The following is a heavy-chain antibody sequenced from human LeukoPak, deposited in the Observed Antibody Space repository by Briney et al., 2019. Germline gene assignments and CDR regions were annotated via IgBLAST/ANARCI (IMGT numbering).Heavy chain of an antibody. Sequence: ASVKVSCKASGYTLTSYAMHWVRQAPGQRLEWMGWINAGNGNTKYSQKFQGRVTITRDTSASTAYMELSSLRSEDTAVYYCASISSGWGGIWDYWGQGTLVTVSS. CDR1: GYTLTSYA. J-gene: IGHJ4*02. CDR2: INAGNGNT. V-gene: IGHV1-3*01. CDR3: ASISSGWGGIWDY. D-gene: IGHD6-19*01.